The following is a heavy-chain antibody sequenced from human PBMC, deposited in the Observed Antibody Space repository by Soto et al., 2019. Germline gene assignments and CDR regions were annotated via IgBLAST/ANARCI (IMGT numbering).Heavy chain of an antibody. CDR3: ASGMLLPIGYWFDP. D-gene: IGHD2-8*01. CDR2: INHSGST. V-gene: IGHV4-34*01. J-gene: IGHJ5*02. CDR1: AGSFSGYY. Sequence: SETLSLTCAVYAGSFSGYYCSWIRQPPGKGLEWTGEINHSGSTNYNPSLKSRVTISVDTSKNQFSLKLSSVTAADTAVYYCASGMLLPIGYWFDPWGQGTLVTVSS.